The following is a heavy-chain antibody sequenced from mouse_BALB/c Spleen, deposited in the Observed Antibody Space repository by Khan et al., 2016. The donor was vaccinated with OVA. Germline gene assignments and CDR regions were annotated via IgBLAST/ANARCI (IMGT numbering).Heavy chain of an antibody. CDR1: GYTFTSYW. V-gene: IGHV1S81*02. D-gene: IGHD1-1*01. Sequence: QVQLQQSGAELVKAGASVKMSCKASGYTFTSYWMHWVKQRLGQGLEWFAETNPTNGRTYYNEKFKSKATLTVDKTSSTAYMLLSGPTFVDSAVYYGARIKKIVATYFDYWGQGTTLTVSS. J-gene: IGHJ2*01. CDR2: TNPTNGRT. CDR3: ARIKKIVATYFDY.